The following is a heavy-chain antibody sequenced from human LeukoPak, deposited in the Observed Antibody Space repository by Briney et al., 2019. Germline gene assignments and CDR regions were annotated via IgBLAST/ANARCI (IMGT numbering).Heavy chain of an antibody. D-gene: IGHD5-18*01. Sequence: HPGGSLRLSCAASGFTFSRHSMNWVRQAPGKGLEWVSAISGSGGSTYYADSVKGRFTISRDNSKNTLYLQMNSLRAEDTAVYYCAKMNEDTAMGQFDYWGQGTLVTVSS. CDR3: AKMNEDTAMGQFDY. CDR2: ISGSGGST. V-gene: IGHV3-23*01. J-gene: IGHJ4*02. CDR1: GFTFSRHS.